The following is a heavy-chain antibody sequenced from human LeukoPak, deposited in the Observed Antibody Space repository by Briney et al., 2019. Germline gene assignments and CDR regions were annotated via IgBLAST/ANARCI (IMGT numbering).Heavy chain of an antibody. J-gene: IGHJ4*02. CDR1: GGSLSSTNW. CDR3: ATDHRKHFDS. V-gene: IGHV4-4*02. CDR2: IYHSGSS. D-gene: IGHD3-16*02. Sequence: PSGTLSLTCAVSGGSLSSTNWWTWVRQPPGKGLEWVGQIYHSGSSNYNPSLKSRVTISVDKSKNQFSLRLTSVTAADTAVYYCATDHRKHFDSWGQGTLLTVSS.